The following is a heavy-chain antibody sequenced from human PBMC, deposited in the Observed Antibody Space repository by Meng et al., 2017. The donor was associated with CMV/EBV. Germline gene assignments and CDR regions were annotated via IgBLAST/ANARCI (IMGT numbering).Heavy chain of an antibody. CDR2: ISSSSYI. CDR3: ARGSGVPPYYDFWSGYYGIDY. Sequence: GGSLRLSCAASGFTFSSYSMNWVRQAPGKGLEWVSSISSSSYIYYADSVKGRFTISRDNAKNSLYLQMNSLRAEDTAVYYCARGSGVPPYYDFWSGYYGIDYWGQGTLVTVSS. V-gene: IGHV3-21*01. D-gene: IGHD3-3*01. CDR1: GFTFSSYS. J-gene: IGHJ4*02.